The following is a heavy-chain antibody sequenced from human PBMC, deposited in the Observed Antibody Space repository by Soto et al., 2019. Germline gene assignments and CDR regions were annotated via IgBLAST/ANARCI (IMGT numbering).Heavy chain of an antibody. Sequence: GGSLRLSCAASGFTFSSYGMHWVRQAPGKGLEWVAVIWYDGSNKYYADSVKGRFTISRDNSKNTLYLQMNSLRAEDTAVYYCARRNDFWCGYPLEYYYGMDVWGKGTTVTVSS. V-gene: IGHV3-33*01. D-gene: IGHD3-3*01. CDR3: ARRNDFWCGYPLEYYYGMDV. CDR2: IWYDGSNK. CDR1: GFTFSSYG. J-gene: IGHJ6*04.